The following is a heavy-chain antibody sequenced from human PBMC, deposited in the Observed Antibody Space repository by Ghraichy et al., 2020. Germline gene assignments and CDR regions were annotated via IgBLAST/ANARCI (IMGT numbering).Heavy chain of an antibody. CDR3: ARDKGPCSGGSCYSAYFDYGMEV. J-gene: IGHJ6*04. CDR2: IYYSGST. V-gene: IGHV4-59*01. CDR1: GGSLSNYY. Sequence: SETLSLTCTVSGGSLSNYYWSWIRQPPGKGLECLGYIYYSGSTNYNPSLKSRVTISVDTSKNQFSLKLSSVTAADTAVYYCARDKGPCSGGSCYSAYFDYGMEVWGRGTTVTGSS. D-gene: IGHD2-15*01.